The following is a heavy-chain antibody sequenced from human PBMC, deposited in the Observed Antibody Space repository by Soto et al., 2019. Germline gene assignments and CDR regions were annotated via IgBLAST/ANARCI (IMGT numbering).Heavy chain of an antibody. V-gene: IGHV5-51*01. D-gene: IGHD6-13*01. J-gene: IGHJ4*02. Sequence: GESLKISCQCSGYTFSNFWIGWVRQLPGKGLEWMGIIYPGDHETRYSPSFYGKVTISADKSINTAYLQWNSLDASDTAFYFCARSPRSSPYFDYWGQGALVTVSS. CDR2: IYPGDHET. CDR1: GYTFSNFW. CDR3: ARSPRSSPYFDY.